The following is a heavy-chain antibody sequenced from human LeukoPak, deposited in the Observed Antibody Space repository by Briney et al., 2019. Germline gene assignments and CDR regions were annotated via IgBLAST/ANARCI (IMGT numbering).Heavy chain of an antibody. CDR2: INLDGSER. J-gene: IGHJ4*02. D-gene: IGHD1-26*01. V-gene: IGHV3-7*01. CDR3: ARDSWELLSGFDY. CDR1: GFTLRSYT. Sequence: GGSLRVSCAASGFTLRSYTMNWVRQAPGKGVECVANINLDGSERHYVDSVKGRFTISRDNAENSLYLQMNNLIAEDTAVYYCARDSWELLSGFDYWGQGTLVTVSS.